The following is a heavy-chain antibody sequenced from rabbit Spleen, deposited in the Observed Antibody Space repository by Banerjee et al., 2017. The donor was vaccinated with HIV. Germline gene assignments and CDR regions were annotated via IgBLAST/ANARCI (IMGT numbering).Heavy chain of an antibody. CDR3: ARDSGSSFSSYGMDL. Sequence: QSLEESGGGLVKPGASLTLTCKASGFSFNSDYDMCWVRQAPGKGLEWIACINAGSRGFTYHASWAKDRFTISKTSSTTVTLQMTSLTAADTATYFCARDSGSSFSSYGMDLWGQGTLVTVS. CDR1: GFSFNSDYD. V-gene: IGHV1S40*01. D-gene: IGHD8-1*01. J-gene: IGHJ6*01. CDR2: INAGSRGFT.